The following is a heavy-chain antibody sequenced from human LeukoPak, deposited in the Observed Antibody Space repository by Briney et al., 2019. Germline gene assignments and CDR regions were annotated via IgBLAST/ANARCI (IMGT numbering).Heavy chain of an antibody. V-gene: IGHV3-21*01. Sequence: GGSLRLSCAASGFTFSSYSMNWVRQAPGKGLEWVSSISSSSSYIYYADSVKGRFTISRDNAKNSLYLQMNSLRAEDTAVYYCARDQRDSSGFYYFDYWGQGTLVTVSS. CDR1: GFTFSSYS. J-gene: IGHJ4*02. CDR3: ARDQRDSSGFYYFDY. CDR2: ISSSSSYI. D-gene: IGHD3-22*01.